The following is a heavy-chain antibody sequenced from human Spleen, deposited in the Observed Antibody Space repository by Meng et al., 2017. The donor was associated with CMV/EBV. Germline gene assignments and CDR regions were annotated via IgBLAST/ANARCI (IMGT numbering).Heavy chain of an antibody. CDR2: INSNSGGT. J-gene: IGHJ6*02. CDR3: ARDRDAFMASYYYYGMDV. Sequence: ASVKVSCKASGYTFTAYYLHWVRQAPGQGLEWMGWINSNSGGTNYAQKFQGRVTLSRDKSISAAYMDLTRLTSDDTAVYFCARDRDAFMASYYYYGMDVWGQGTTVTVSS. V-gene: IGHV1-2*02. D-gene: IGHD3-3*02. CDR1: GYTFTAYY.